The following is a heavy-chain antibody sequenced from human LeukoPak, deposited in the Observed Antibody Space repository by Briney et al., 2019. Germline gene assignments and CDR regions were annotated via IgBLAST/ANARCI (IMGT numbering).Heavy chain of an antibody. D-gene: IGHD3-10*01. Sequence: GGSLRLSCAASGFTFEDDGMTWVRQVPGKGLEWLSGISWTGRSAGYADSVKGRFTISRDNTKNFLYLHMNSLRADDTALYYCARDPHVRGFFDYWGQGTLVTVSS. CDR1: GFTFEDDG. V-gene: IGHV3-20*04. CDR2: ISWTGRSA. J-gene: IGHJ4*02. CDR3: ARDPHVRGFFDY.